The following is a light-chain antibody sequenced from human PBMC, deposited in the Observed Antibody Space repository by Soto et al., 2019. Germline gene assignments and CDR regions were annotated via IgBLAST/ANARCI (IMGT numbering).Light chain of an antibody. Sequence: EIAMTQSPATLSLSPGERATLSCRASQSVGTYLAWYQQKPGQAPRLLIYDSSKRATDIPARFSGSGSGTDFTLTISSLEPEDFAVYYCQQRSIWPPAFGGGTKVEIK. J-gene: IGKJ4*01. CDR2: DSS. V-gene: IGKV3-11*01. CDR1: QSVGTY. CDR3: QQRSIWPPA.